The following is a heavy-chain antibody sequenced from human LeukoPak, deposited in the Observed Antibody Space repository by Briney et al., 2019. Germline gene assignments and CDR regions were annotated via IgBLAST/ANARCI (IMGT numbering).Heavy chain of an antibody. V-gene: IGHV4-34*01. J-gene: IGHJ5*02. D-gene: IGHD5-24*01. Sequence: PSETLSLTCAVYGGSFGDYYWSWIRQPPGKGLEWFAEINHSGSTSYNPSLKSRVTISVDTSKNQFSLKLSSVTAADAAVYYCAGPSKQLASWGQGTLVTVSS. CDR3: AGPSKQLAS. CDR1: GGSFGDYY. CDR2: INHSGST.